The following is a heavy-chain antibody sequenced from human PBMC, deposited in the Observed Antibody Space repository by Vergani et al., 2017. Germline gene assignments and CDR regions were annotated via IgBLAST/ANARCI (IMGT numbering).Heavy chain of an antibody. J-gene: IGHJ6*02. CDR1: GFTFSSYA. CDR2: ISGSGGST. Sequence: EVQLLESGGGLVQPGGSLRLSCAASGFTFSSYAMSWVRQAPGKGLEWVSAISGSGGSTYYADSVKGRFTISRDNAKNSLYLQMNSLRAEDTAVYYCARDALPKVLFYYYYGMDVWGQGTLVTVSS. CDR3: ARDALPKVLFYYYYGMDV. D-gene: IGHD4/OR15-4a*01. V-gene: IGHV3-23*01.